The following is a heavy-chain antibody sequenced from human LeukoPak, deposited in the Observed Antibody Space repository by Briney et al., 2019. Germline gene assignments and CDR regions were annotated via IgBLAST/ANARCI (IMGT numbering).Heavy chain of an antibody. D-gene: IGHD1-26*01. CDR1: GFTVGWHY. CDR2: INQHGSDK. CDR3: ASYGTVGPIDY. J-gene: IGHJ4*02. Sequence: PGGSLRLSCAASGFTVGWHYISWVRQAPGKGLEWVANINQHGSDKYYADSVKGRFTISRDNGKNSLYLQMNSLRAEDTAVYYCASYGTVGPIDYWGQGTLVTVSS. V-gene: IGHV3-7*01.